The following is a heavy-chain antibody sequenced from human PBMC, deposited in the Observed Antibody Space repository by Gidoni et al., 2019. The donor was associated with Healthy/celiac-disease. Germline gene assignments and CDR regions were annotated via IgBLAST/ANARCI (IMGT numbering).Heavy chain of an antibody. CDR3: AREVAAAYSH. Sequence: QVQLQQWGAGLLKPSETLSLTCAVYGGSFSGYYWSWIRQPPGKGLEWIGEINHSGSTNYNPSLKSRVTISVDTSKNQFSLKLSSVTAADTAVYYCAREVAAAYSHWGQGTLVTVSS. CDR1: GGSFSGYY. CDR2: INHSGST. D-gene: IGHD6-13*01. V-gene: IGHV4-34*01. J-gene: IGHJ4*02.